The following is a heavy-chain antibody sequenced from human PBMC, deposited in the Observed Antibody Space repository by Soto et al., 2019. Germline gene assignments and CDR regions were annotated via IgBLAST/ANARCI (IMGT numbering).Heavy chain of an antibody. CDR3: ARDRGPSYYFDD. Sequence: GGSLRLSCAASGFTVSSNYMSWVRQAPGKGLECVSVIYSGGSTYYADSVKGRFTISRDNSKNTLYLQMNSLTAADTAVYYCARDRGPSYYFDDWGQGTLVTVPQ. CDR2: IYSGGST. J-gene: IGHJ4*02. D-gene: IGHD3-10*01. V-gene: IGHV3-66*01. CDR1: GFTVSSNY.